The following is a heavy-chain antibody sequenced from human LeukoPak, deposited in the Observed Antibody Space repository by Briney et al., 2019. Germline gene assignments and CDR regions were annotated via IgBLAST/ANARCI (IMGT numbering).Heavy chain of an antibody. Sequence: PSETLSLTCTVSGGSISSSSYYWGWIRQPPGKGLEWIGSIYYSGSTYYNPSLKSRVTISVDTSKNQFSLKLSSVTAADTAVYYCARGRIKGVAARWRLNWFDPWGQGTLVTVSS. V-gene: IGHV4-39*07. CDR2: IYYSGST. CDR1: GGSISSSSYY. J-gene: IGHJ5*02. D-gene: IGHD6-6*01. CDR3: ARGRIKGVAARWRLNWFDP.